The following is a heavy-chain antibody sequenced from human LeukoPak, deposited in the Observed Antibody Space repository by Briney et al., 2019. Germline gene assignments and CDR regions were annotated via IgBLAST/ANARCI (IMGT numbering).Heavy chain of an antibody. CDR2: IKQDGSEK. V-gene: IGHV3-7*01. CDR3: ARETYYDILTGYLNC. J-gene: IGHJ4*02. CDR1: GFTFSSYW. D-gene: IGHD3-9*01. Sequence: GGSLRLSCAASGFTFSSYWMSWVRQAPGKGLEWVANIKQDGSEKYYVDSVKGRFTISRDNAKNSLYLQMNSLRAEDTAVYYCARETYYDILTGYLNCWGQGTLVTVSS.